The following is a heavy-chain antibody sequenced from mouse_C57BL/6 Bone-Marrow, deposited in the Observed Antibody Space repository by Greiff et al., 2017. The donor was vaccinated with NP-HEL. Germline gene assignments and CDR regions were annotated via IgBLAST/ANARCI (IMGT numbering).Heavy chain of an antibody. J-gene: IGHJ1*03. CDR2: IDPETGGT. Sequence: QVQLQQSGAELVRPGASVTLSCKASGYTFTDYEMHWVKQTPVHGLEWIGAIDPETGGTAYNQKFKGKAILTADKSSSTAYMELRSLTSEDSAVYYCRRICDGYCVYFDVWRRETAVTVSS. CDR3: RRICDGYCVYFDV. CDR1: GYTFTDYE. V-gene: IGHV1-15*01. D-gene: IGHD2-3*01.